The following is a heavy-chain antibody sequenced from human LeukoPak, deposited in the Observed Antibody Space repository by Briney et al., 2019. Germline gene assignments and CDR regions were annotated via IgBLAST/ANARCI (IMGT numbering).Heavy chain of an antibody. CDR2: IVGSGGST. Sequence: GASVKVSCKASGGTFSSYGMSWVRQAPGKGLEWVSAIVGSGGSTNYADSVKGRFTISRDNAKNSLYLQMNSLRAEDTAVYYCARGVSYRVVVTATDFDYWGQGTLVTVSS. CDR1: GGTFSSYG. J-gene: IGHJ4*02. D-gene: IGHD2-21*02. V-gene: IGHV3-23*01. CDR3: ARGVSYRVVVTATDFDY.